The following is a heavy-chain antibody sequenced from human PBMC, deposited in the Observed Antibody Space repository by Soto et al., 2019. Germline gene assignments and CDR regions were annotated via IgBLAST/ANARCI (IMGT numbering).Heavy chain of an antibody. Sequence: TLSLTCTVSGASIGRYYWSWIRQPPGKGLEWIGYIYYSGSTNYNPSLKSRVTISVDTSKNQSSLELSSVTAADTAMYYCARTESGTYGDHFDYWGQGTLVTVSS. CDR2: IYYSGST. J-gene: IGHJ4*02. CDR3: ARTESGTYGDHFDY. CDR1: GASIGRYY. V-gene: IGHV4-59*01. D-gene: IGHD1-26*01.